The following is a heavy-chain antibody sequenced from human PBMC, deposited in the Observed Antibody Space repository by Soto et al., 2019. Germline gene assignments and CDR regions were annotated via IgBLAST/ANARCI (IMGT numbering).Heavy chain of an antibody. Sequence: SISSGGYYWSWIRQHPGKGLEWIGYIYYSGSTYYNPSLKSRVTISVDTSKNQFSLKLSSVTAADTAVYYCARDWSDRLGSQRWFDPWGQGTLVTVSS. CDR3: ARDWSDRLGSQRWFDP. V-gene: IGHV4-31*02. CDR2: IYYSGST. CDR1: SISSGGYY. D-gene: IGHD5-12*01. J-gene: IGHJ5*02.